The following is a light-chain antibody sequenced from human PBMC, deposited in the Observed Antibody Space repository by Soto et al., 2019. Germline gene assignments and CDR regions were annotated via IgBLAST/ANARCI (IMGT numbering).Light chain of an antibody. CDR3: CSYAGSYTLV. J-gene: IGLJ2*01. CDR2: DVS. Sequence: QSALTQPRSVSGSPGQSVSISCTGTSSDVGGYNYVSWYQQHPGKAPKLLICDVSRRPSGVPDRFSGSRSDNTASLTISGLQAEDEADYYCCSYAGSYTLVFGGGTKLTVL. V-gene: IGLV2-11*01. CDR1: SSDVGGYNY.